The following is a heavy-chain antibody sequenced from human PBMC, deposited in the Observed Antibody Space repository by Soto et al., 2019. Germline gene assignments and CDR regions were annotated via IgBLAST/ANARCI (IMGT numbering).Heavy chain of an antibody. J-gene: IGHJ5*02. V-gene: IGHV1-8*01. CDR2: MNPGSGDT. CDR3: ARRATFGSLNWFVP. D-gene: IGHD3-16*01. Sequence: ASGYVSYTGCWCSWTHQDVRLLPQATEQGLEWMGWMNPGSGDTGYEQKFQGRVTMTRDISIATAYMELSSLRSDDTAIFYCARRATFGSLNWFVPWDQRTLVPLS. CDR1: WCSWTHQD.